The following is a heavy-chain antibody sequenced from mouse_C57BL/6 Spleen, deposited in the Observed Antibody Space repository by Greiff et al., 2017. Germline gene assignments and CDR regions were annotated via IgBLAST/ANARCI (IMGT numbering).Heavy chain of an antibody. V-gene: IGHV5-6*02. CDR2: ISSGGSYT. CDR1: GFTFSSYG. D-gene: IGHD2-4*01. CDR3: ARRGYDYDGDAMDY. J-gene: IGHJ4*01. Sequence: DVMLVESGGDLVKPGGSLKLSCAASGFTFSSYGMSWVRQTPDKRLEWVATISSGGSYTYYPDSVKGRFTISRDNAKNTLYLQMSSLKSEDTAMYYCARRGYDYDGDAMDYWGQGTSVTVSS.